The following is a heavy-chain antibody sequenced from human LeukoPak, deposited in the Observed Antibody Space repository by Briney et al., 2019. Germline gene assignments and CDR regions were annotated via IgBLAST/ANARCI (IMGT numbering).Heavy chain of an antibody. J-gene: IGHJ4*02. CDR3: ARGYASGSYWTY. D-gene: IGHD3-10*01. CDR1: GGSFSGYY. V-gene: IGHV4-34*01. Sequence: PSETLSLTCAVYGGSFSGYYWTWIRQPPGKGLEWIGEINRGGSTNYNPSLKSRVTISLDTSTNHFSLKLSSVTAADTAVYYCARGYASGSYWTYWGQGTLVTVSS. CDR2: INRGGST.